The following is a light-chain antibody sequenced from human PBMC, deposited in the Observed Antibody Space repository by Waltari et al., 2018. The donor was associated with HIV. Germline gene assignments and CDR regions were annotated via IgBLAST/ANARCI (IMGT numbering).Light chain of an antibody. CDR3: QQYNNWPGIT. CDR1: QRINNN. Sequence: EILMTQSPATLSVSPGERATLSCKASQRINNNLAWYQQKPGQAPRLIIYGASTGATGVPARFSGSGSGTEFTLTISSLQSEDFAVYYCQQYNNWPGITFGPGTKVDIK. CDR2: GAS. V-gene: IGKV3-15*01. J-gene: IGKJ3*01.